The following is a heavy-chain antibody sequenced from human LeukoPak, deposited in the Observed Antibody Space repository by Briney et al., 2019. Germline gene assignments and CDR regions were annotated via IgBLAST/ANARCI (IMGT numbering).Heavy chain of an antibody. CDR2: IIPIFGTA. V-gene: IGHV1-69*05. D-gene: IGHD2-15*01. Sequence: SVKVSCKASGGTFSSYAISWVRQAPGQGLEWMGGIIPIFGTANYAQKFQGRVTITRNTSISTAYMELSSLTSEDTAVYYCARGVATNYWGQGTLVTVSS. J-gene: IGHJ4*02. CDR1: GGTFSSYA. CDR3: ARGVATNY.